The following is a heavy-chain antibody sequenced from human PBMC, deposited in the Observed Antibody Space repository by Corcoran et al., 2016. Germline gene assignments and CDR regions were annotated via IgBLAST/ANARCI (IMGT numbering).Heavy chain of an antibody. Sequence: EVQLVESGGGLVKPGGSLRLSCAASGFTFSNAWMNWLRQAPGKGLEWVGRIKSKTDGGTTDYAAPVKGRFTISRDDSKNTLYLKMKSLKTEDTAVYYCTTEGPGYCSTTSCYLGYDPWGQGTLVTVSS. CDR1: GFTFSNAW. CDR2: IKSKTDGGTT. CDR3: TTEGPGYCSTTSCYLGYDP. D-gene: IGHD2-2*03. J-gene: IGHJ5*02. V-gene: IGHV3-15*07.